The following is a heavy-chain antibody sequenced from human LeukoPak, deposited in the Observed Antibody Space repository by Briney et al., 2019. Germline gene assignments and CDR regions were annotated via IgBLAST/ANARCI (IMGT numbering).Heavy chain of an antibody. V-gene: IGHV3-48*01. CDR3: ARDSDWAFDY. J-gene: IGHJ4*02. D-gene: IGHD3-9*01. CDR2: VKSGNYDI. Sequence: GGSLRLSCAASGFTFNTYSMNWVRQAPGKGLEWLSYVKSGNYDIQYADSVTGRFTVSRDSATNSLYLQMNDLKAEDTAVYYCARDSDWAFDYWGQGSLVTVSS. CDR1: GFTFNTYS.